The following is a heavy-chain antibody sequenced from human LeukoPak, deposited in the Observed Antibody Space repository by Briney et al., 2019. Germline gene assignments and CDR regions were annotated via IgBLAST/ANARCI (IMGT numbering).Heavy chain of an antibody. V-gene: IGHV1-18*01. CDR1: GYTFTSYG. CDR2: ISAYNGNT. J-gene: IGHJ4*02. CDR3: ASGEYSRTRLGY. D-gene: IGHD6-6*01. Sequence: ASVKVSCKASGYTFTSYGITWVRQAPGQGLEWMGWISAYNGNTNYAQKLQGRVTMTTDTSTSTAYMELRSLRSDDTAVYYCASGEYSRTRLGYWGQGTLVTVSS.